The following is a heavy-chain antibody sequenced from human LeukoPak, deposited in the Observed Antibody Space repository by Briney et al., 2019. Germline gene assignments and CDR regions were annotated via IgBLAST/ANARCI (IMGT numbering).Heavy chain of an antibody. Sequence: ASVKVSCKASGYTFTSYDINWVRQATGQGLEWMGWMNPNSGNTGYAQKFQGRDTITRNTSISTAYMEMSSLRSEDTAVYYCARIRYSSSWYYNYYYYMDVWGKGTTVTVSS. CDR2: MNPNSGNT. D-gene: IGHD6-13*01. V-gene: IGHV1-8*03. J-gene: IGHJ6*03. CDR1: GYTFTSYD. CDR3: ARIRYSSSWYYNYYYYMDV.